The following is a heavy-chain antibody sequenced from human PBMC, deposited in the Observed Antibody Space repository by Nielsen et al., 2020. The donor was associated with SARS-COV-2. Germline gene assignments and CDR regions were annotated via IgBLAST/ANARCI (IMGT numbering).Heavy chain of an antibody. CDR1: GGSFSGYY. D-gene: IGHD6-13*01. V-gene: IGHV4-34*01. J-gene: IGHJ2*01. Sequence: GSLRLSCAVYGGSFSGYYWSWIRQPPGKGLEWIGEINHSGSTNYNPSLKSRVTISVDTSKNQFSLKLSSVTAADTAVYYCARGGIAAAGTRLLWYWYFDLWGRGTLVTVSS. CDR2: INHSGST. CDR3: ARGGIAAAGTRLLWYWYFDL.